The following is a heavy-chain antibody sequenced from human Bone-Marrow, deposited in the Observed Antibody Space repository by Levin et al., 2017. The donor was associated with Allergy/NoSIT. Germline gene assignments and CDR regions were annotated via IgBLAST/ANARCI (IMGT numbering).Heavy chain of an antibody. Sequence: SQTLSLTCTVSGGSISSYYWSWIRQPPGKGLEWIGYIYYSGSTNYNPSLKSRVTISVDTSKNQFSLKLSSVTAADTAVYYCARGGKIAAATHLGWFDPWGQGTLVTVSS. CDR2: IYYSGST. D-gene: IGHD6-13*01. V-gene: IGHV4-59*08. CDR1: GGSISSYY. J-gene: IGHJ5*02. CDR3: ARGGKIAAATHLGWFDP.